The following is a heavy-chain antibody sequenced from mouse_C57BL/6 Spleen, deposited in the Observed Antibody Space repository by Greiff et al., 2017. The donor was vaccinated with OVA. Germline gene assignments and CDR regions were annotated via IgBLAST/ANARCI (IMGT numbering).Heavy chain of an antibody. CDR2: ICPGDGDT. CDR3: ARCYEEYDVGRYFDV. D-gene: IGHD2-4*01. V-gene: IGHV1-82*01. CDR1: GYAFSSSS. Sequence: VQLQESGPGLVKPGASVKISCKASGYAFSSSSMTWVHQRPGKGLEWIGRICPGDGDTNYPGKVKGKATLTADKSSSTAYLQLSNLTSEDYAVYIGARCYEEYDVGRYFDVWGTGTSVTVSS. J-gene: IGHJ1*03.